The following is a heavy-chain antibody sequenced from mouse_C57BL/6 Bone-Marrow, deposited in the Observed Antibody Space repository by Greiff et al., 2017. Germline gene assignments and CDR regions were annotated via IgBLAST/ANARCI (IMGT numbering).Heavy chain of an antibody. CDR1: GYTFTSYW. Sequence: VPLQQSGAELAKPGASVKLSCKASGYTFTSYWMHWVKQRPGQGLEWIGYINPSSGYTKYNQKFKDKDTLTADKSSSTAYMQLSSLTYEGSAVYYCARSPYYSNFFTYWGQGTLVTVSA. CDR3: ARSPYYSNFFTY. CDR2: INPSSGYT. V-gene: IGHV1-7*01. J-gene: IGHJ3*01. D-gene: IGHD2-5*01.